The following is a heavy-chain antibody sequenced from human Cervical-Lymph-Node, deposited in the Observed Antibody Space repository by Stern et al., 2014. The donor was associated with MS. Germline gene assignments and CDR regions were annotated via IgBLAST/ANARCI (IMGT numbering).Heavy chain of an antibody. D-gene: IGHD2-2*01. J-gene: IGHJ4*02. V-gene: IGHV1-2*02. CDR1: GYTFTDYY. Sequence: VQLVQSGAEVKKPGASVKVSCKASGYTFTDYYMHWVRQAPGQGLEWMGWINHKSGDSDPTQKFQGRITMTRDTSINTAYMELRSLRSDDTALYFCARSATSWYSGFYFDHWGQGALVTVSS. CDR3: ARSATSWYSGFYFDH. CDR2: INHKSGDS.